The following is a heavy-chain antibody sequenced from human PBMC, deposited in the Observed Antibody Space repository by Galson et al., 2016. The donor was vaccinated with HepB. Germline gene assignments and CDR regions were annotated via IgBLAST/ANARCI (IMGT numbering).Heavy chain of an antibody. Sequence: SVKVSCKASGYTFTSFGISWVRQAPGQGLEWMGWINPYNGNTNYAQKFQDRVTMTTDTSTSTAYISLRSLTSDDAAVYNCARDRDFWSGYFDYWGQGTLVTVSS. CDR3: ARDRDFWSGYFDY. V-gene: IGHV1-18*01. D-gene: IGHD3-3*01. CDR2: INPYNGNT. J-gene: IGHJ4*02. CDR1: GYTFTSFG.